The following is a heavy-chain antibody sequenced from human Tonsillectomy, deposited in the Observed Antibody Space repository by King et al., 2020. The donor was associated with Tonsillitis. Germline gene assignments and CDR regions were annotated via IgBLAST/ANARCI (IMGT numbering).Heavy chain of an antibody. D-gene: IGHD3-9*01. CDR2: IIPIFGPA. Sequence: QLVQAGAGVEKPGSSVKVSCKASGGTFNTYAISWVRQAPGQGLEWMGGIIPIFGPATHAQMFQGRVTITADESTGTAYMELGSLRSEDTAVYYCASGRYFDWLLDYWGQGTLVTVSS. CDR3: ASGRYFDWLLDY. J-gene: IGHJ4*02. CDR1: GGTFNTYA. V-gene: IGHV1-69*01.